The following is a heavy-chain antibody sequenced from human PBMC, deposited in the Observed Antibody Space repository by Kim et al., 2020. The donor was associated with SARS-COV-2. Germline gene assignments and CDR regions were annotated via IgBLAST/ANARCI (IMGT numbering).Heavy chain of an antibody. CDR2: LSSGGRMI. V-gene: IGHV3-30*04. Sequence: PGGSLRLSCLASGFSFRNFAMHWVRQAPGKGLECVSLLSSGGRMIYYADSVKGRFTISRDDSENTLYLRMHSLRPEDTATYFCARDSPGSIDYWGQGAQVTVSS. CDR1: GFSFRNFA. CDR3: ARDSPGSIDY. J-gene: IGHJ4*02. D-gene: IGHD1-26*01.